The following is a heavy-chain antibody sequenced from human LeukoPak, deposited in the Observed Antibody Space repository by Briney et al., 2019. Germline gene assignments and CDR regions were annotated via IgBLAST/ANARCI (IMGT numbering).Heavy chain of an antibody. V-gene: IGHV4-59*08. CDR2: IYYSGSN. CDR1: GFTISSYY. D-gene: IGHD4-23*01. Sequence: SGTLSLTCTASGFTISSYYWSWIRQPPGKGLEWIGYIYYSGSNNYNSSIKGRVTISVDTSKNQLSLKLSSVTAADTPVYHCARQGSNYCGNSGPPYFDYWGQGTLVTVSS. J-gene: IGHJ4*02. CDR3: ARQGSNYCGNSGPPYFDY.